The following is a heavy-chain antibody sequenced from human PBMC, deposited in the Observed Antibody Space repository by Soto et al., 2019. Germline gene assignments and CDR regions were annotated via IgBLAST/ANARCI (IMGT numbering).Heavy chain of an antibody. CDR3: AHSVSSSWSLYYFDY. J-gene: IGHJ4*02. Sequence: VSGPTLVNPTQTLTLTCTFSGFSLSSKGVGVGWIRQPPGKALEWLALIYWDDDKRYSPSLKSRLAITKDTSEKQVVLTMTNMDPVDTATYYCAHSVSSSWSLYYFDYWGQGALVTVSS. D-gene: IGHD6-13*01. CDR1: GFSLSSKGVG. CDR2: IYWDDDK. V-gene: IGHV2-5*02.